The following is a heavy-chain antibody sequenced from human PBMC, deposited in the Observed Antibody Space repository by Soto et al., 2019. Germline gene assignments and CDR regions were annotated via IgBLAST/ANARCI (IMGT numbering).Heavy chain of an antibody. CDR3: ARLDSTMITFDY. CDR2: IIPLFGTA. Sequence: QVQLVQSGAEVKKPGSSVKISCKTSGDSFKNYAIGWVRQVPGQGLEWTGSIIPLFGTANCARMFEGRVTITADKSTTTVYMELGSLRSEDTAVYYCARLDSTMITFDYWGQGTLVTVSS. J-gene: IGHJ4*02. V-gene: IGHV1-69*06. D-gene: IGHD5-18*01. CDR1: GDSFKNYA.